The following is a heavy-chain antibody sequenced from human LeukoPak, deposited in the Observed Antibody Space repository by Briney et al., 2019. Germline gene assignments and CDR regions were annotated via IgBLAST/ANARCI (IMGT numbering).Heavy chain of an antibody. CDR1: GYTFTSYD. J-gene: IGHJ4*02. V-gene: IGHV1-8*01. Sequence: ASVKVSCKASGYTFTSYDINWVRQATGQGLEWMGWMNPNSGNTGYAQKFQGRVTMTRYTSISTAYMELSSLRSEDTAVYYCARVEGGSGSYYPPFDYWGQGTLVTVSS. CDR2: MNPNSGNT. D-gene: IGHD3-10*01. CDR3: ARVEGGSGSYYPPFDY.